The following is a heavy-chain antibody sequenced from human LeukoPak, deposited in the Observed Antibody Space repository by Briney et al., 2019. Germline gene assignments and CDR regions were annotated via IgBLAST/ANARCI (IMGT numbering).Heavy chain of an antibody. CDR2: FDPEDGET. CDR3: AKGELGTFNWFDP. J-gene: IGHJ5*02. D-gene: IGHD3-10*01. V-gene: IGHV1-24*01. Sequence: ASVKVSCKVSGYTLTELSMHWVRQAPGKGLEWMGGFDPEDGETIYAHKFQGRVTMTEDTSTDTAYMELSSLRSEDTAVYYCAKGELGTFNWFDPWGQGTLVTVSS. CDR1: GYTLTELS.